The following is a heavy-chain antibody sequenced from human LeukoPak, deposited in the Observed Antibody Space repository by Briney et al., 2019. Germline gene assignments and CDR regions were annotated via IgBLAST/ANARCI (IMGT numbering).Heavy chain of an antibody. D-gene: IGHD5-18*01. CDR1: GGTFSSYA. CDR2: IIPIFGTA. V-gene: IGHV1-69*01. J-gene: IGHJ4*02. Sequence: GSSVKVSCKASGGTFSSYAISWVRQAPGQGLEWMGGIIPIFGTANYAQKFQGRVTITADESTSTAYMELSSLRSEDTAVYYCARVVRSRYSYNYFDYRGQGTLVTVSS. CDR3: ARVVRSRYSYNYFDY.